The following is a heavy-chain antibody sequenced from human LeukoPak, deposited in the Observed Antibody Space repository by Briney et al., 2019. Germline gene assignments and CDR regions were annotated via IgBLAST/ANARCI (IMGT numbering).Heavy chain of an antibody. CDR3: ARDSYEKVL. Sequence: SETLSLTCTVSGGSISSYYWSCMRQPPGEGLEWIGYIYYSGSTNYNPSLKSRVTISVDTSKNQFSLKLSSVTAADTAVYYCARDSYEKVLWGQGTLVTVSS. CDR2: IYYSGST. D-gene: IGHD3-16*01. CDR1: GGSISSYY. V-gene: IGHV4-59*01. J-gene: IGHJ4*02.